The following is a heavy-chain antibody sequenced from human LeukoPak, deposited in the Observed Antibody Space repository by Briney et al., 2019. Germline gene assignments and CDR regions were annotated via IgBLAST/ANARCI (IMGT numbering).Heavy chain of an antibody. J-gene: IGHJ4*01. V-gene: IGHV4-34*01. D-gene: IGHD3-10*01. CDR2: INHSGTI. CDR1: GASFSANY. Sequence: SESLSLTCAVYGASFSANYWIWIRQPPGKGLEWIGEINHSGTITYKPSLKSRLTISADTSKNQFSLKLSSVTAADTAVYYCARYCGSENYCISYWGQGTLVTVSS. CDR3: ARYCGSENYCISY.